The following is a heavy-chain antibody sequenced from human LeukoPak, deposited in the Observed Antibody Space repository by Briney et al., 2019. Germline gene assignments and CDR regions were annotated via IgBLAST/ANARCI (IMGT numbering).Heavy chain of an antibody. Sequence: GGPLRLSCAASGFTFSNHWMHWVRQAPGKALVWVSRINTDGSRTSYADSVKGRFTISRDNARNTLCLQVNSLRAEDTAVYYCARGYGYTYGGGWFDTWGQGTLVTVSS. CDR3: ARGYGYTYGGGWFDT. CDR2: INTDGSRT. CDR1: GFTFSNHW. D-gene: IGHD5-18*01. J-gene: IGHJ5*02. V-gene: IGHV3-74*01.